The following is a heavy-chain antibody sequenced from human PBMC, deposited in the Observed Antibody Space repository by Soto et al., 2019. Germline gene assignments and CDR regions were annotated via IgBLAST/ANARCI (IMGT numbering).Heavy chain of an antibody. J-gene: IGHJ6*02. CDR3: ARKRGGYCSGGSCPTYGMDV. CDR1: GGSISSGGYS. V-gene: IGHV4-30-2*01. Sequence: LSLTCAVSGGSISSGGYSWSWIRQPPGKGLEWIGYIYHSGSTYYNPSLKSRGTISVDRSKNQFSLKLSSVTAADTAVYYCARKRGGYCSGGSCPTYGMDVWGQGTTVTVSS. D-gene: IGHD2-15*01. CDR2: IYHSGST.